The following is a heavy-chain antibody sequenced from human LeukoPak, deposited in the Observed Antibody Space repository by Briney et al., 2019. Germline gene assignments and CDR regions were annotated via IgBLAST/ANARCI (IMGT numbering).Heavy chain of an antibody. CDR1: GGSISSSSYY. Sequence: PSETLSLTCTVSGGSISSSSYYWGWIRQPPGKGLEWIGSIYYSGSTYYNPSLKSRVTISVDTSKNQFSLKLSSVTAADTAVYYCARESGSFISTWSRDGYNYLDYWGQGTLVTVSS. V-gene: IGHV4-39*07. D-gene: IGHD5-24*01. CDR2: IYYSGST. CDR3: ARESGSFISTWSRDGYNYLDY. J-gene: IGHJ4*02.